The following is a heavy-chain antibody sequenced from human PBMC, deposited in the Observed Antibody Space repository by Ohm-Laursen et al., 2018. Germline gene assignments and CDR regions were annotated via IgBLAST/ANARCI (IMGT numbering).Heavy chain of an antibody. CDR2: INPNSGGT. CDR3: ARDQLGYCSGGSCGTY. V-gene: IGHV1-2*02. CDR1: GYTFTSYY. Sequence: ASVKVSCKASGYTFTSYYMHWVRQAPGQGLEWMGWINPNSGGTNYAQKFQGRVTMTRDTSISTAYMELSRLRSDDTAVYYCARDQLGYCSGGSCGTYWGQGTLVTVSS. D-gene: IGHD2-15*01. J-gene: IGHJ4*02.